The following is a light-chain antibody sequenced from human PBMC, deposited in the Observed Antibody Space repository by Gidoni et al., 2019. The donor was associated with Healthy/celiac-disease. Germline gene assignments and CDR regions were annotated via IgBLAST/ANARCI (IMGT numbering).Light chain of an antibody. CDR3: QQSYSTPIT. V-gene: IGKV1-39*01. CDR2: AAS. CDR1: QSISRY. Sequence: DTQMTQFPPSLSASVGDRVTITCRASQSISRYLNWYQQKPGKAPKLLIYAASSLQSGVPARFGDSGSGTDFTLTISSLQPEDFATYYCQQSYSTPITFGQGTRLEIK. J-gene: IGKJ5*01.